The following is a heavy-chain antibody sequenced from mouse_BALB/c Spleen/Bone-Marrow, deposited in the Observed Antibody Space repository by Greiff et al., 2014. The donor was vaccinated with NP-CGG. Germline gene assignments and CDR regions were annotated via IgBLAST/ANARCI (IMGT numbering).Heavy chain of an antibody. CDR2: ISDGGSYA. J-gene: IGHJ3*01. V-gene: IGHV5-4*02. Sequence: DVQLVESGGGLVKPGGSLKLSCAASGFTFSDYYMYWVRQTPEKRLEWVATISDGGSYAYYPDSVKGRFTISRDNAKNNLYLQMSSLKSEDTAMYYCANWAYWGQGTLVTVSA. CDR3: ANWAY. CDR1: GFTFSDYY. D-gene: IGHD4-1*01.